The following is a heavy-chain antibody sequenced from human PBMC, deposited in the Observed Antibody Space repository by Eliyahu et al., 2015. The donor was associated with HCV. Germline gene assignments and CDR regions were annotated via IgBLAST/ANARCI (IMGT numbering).Heavy chain of an antibody. V-gene: IGHV3-21*01. CDR1: GFTFXXYG. Sequence: EVQLVESGGGXVKPGGPXRLSCAASGFTFXXYGXTWXRQAPGRGLEWVSSISSSSTYIYYADSVKGRFTISRDNAKNSVFLQLNSLRVEDTAVYYCARDTDDRGVQGISDYWGQGALVTVSS. CDR2: ISSSSTYI. D-gene: IGHD3-10*01. J-gene: IGHJ4*02. CDR3: ARDTDDRGVQGISDY.